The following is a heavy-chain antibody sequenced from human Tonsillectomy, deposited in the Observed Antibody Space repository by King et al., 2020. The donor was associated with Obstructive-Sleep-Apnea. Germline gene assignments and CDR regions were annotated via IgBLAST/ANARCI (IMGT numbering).Heavy chain of an antibody. D-gene: IGHD4/OR15-4a*01. CDR1: GGSISSYY. Sequence: QLQESGPGLVKPSETLSLTCTVSGGSISSYYWDWILQPPGKGLDWIGYIYSNGSTTDNPPLQSRVTISVYTSKNQFFLKLSSVTAADTAVYYCARHPLIYGARSGYFAYCGQGTLVTVSS. J-gene: IGHJ4*02. V-gene: IGHV4-59*08. CDR2: IYSNGST. CDR3: ARHPLIYGARSGYFAY.